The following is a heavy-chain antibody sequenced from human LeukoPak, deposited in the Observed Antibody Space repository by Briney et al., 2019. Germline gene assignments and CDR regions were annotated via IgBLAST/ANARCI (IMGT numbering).Heavy chain of an antibody. CDR2: ISYDGSNK. J-gene: IGHJ5*02. CDR3: AREDCSSTSCYGNWFDP. Sequence: GGSLRLSCAASGFTFSSYAIHWVRQAPGKGLEWVAVISYDGSNKYYADSVKGRFTISKDNSKNTLYLQMNSLRAEDTAVYYCAREDCSSTSCYGNWFDPWGQGTLVTVSS. V-gene: IGHV3-30-3*01. D-gene: IGHD2-2*01. CDR1: GFTFSSYA.